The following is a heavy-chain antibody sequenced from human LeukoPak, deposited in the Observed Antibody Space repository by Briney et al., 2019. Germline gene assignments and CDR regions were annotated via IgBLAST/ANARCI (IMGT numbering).Heavy chain of an antibody. CDR3: ASHDYGDYSSFDY. D-gene: IGHD4-17*01. J-gene: IGHJ4*02. Sequence: GGSLRLSCVASGSIFSRYWMSWVRQAPGKGLEWVANIKQDGSEKYYVDSVKGRFTISRDNAKNSLYLQMNSLRAEDTAVYYCASHDYGDYSSFDYCGQGTLVTISS. CDR2: IKQDGSEK. V-gene: IGHV3-7*02. CDR1: GSIFSRYW.